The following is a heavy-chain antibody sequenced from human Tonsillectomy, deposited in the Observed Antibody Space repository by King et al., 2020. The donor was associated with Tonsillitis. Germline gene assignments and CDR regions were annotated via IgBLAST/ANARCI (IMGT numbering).Heavy chain of an antibody. D-gene: IGHD2-21*02. Sequence: QLVQSGAEVKKPGSSVKVSCKASGGTFSSHAVGWVRQAPGQGLEWRGRIVPIFGTANYAQKFQGRVTITADESTSTAYMELSSLRSEDTAVYYCARGGPSLVTYYFAYWGQGTLVTVSS. CDR2: IVPIFGTA. CDR3: ARGGPSLVTYYFAY. V-gene: IGHV1-69*18. CDR1: GGTFSSHA. J-gene: IGHJ4*02.